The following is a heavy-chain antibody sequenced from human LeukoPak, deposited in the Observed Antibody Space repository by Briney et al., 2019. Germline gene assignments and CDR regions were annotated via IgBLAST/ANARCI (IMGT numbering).Heavy chain of an antibody. CDR1: GGSISSGSYY. CDR3: ARDIRSAYDWGLRTWFDP. V-gene: IGHV4-61*02. D-gene: IGHD7-27*01. J-gene: IGHJ5*02. CDR2: IYTSGST. Sequence: NPSETLSLTCTVSGGSISSGSYYWIWIRQPAGKGLEWIGRIYTSGSTNYNPSHKSRITIAVDTSKNHFTLKLHSVTAADTAVYSCARDIRSAYDWGLRTWFDPWGQGTLVTVSS.